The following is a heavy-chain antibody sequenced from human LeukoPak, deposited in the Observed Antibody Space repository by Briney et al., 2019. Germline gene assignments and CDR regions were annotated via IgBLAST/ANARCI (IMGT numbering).Heavy chain of an antibody. V-gene: IGHV4-38-2*02. CDR3: ARVSQGDCWFDP. Sequence: PSETLSLTCTVSGYSISSGYYWGWIRQPPGKGLEWIGSIYHSGSTYYNPSLKSRVTISVDTSKNQFSLKLSSVTAADTAVYYCARVSQGDCWFDPWGQGTLVTVSS. CDR1: GYSISSGYY. D-gene: IGHD3-16*01. CDR2: IYHSGST. J-gene: IGHJ5*02.